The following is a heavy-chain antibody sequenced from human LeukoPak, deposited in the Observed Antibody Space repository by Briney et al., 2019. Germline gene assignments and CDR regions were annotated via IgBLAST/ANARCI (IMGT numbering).Heavy chain of an antibody. Sequence: PGRSLRLSCAASGFTFDDYAMQWVRQAPWKGLEWVSGVSWNSANMAYADSVKGRFTISRDNAKSSLFLQTNSLRAEDTAFYFCARATAYGGYDLGGTYGDYWGQGTLVTVSS. CDR1: GFTFDDYA. CDR2: VSWNSANM. D-gene: IGHD5-12*01. CDR3: ARATAYGGYDLGGTYGDY. V-gene: IGHV3-9*01. J-gene: IGHJ4*02.